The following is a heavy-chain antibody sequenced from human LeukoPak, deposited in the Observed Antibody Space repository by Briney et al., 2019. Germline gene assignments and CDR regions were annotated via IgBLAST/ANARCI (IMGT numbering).Heavy chain of an antibody. J-gene: IGHJ4*02. Sequence: GGSLRLSCAASGFTFDDYAMHWVRHAPGKGLEWVSGISWNSGSIGYADSVKGRFTISRDNAKNSLYLQMNSLRAEDTALYYCAKDSRFGYSGSTFDYWGQGTLVTVSS. CDR3: AKDSRFGYSGSTFDY. D-gene: IGHD1-26*01. CDR2: ISWNSGSI. V-gene: IGHV3-9*01. CDR1: GFTFDDYA.